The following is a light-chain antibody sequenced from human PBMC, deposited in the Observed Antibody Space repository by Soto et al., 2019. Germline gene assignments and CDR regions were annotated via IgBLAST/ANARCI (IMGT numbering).Light chain of an antibody. Sequence: EIVMTQSPATLSVSPGKRATLSCRASQSVSSNLAWYQQKPGQAPRLLIYDASTRATGIPARFSGTGSGTEFTLTISSLQSEDFALYYCQQYNFWPLYTFGQGTKLEIK. CDR1: QSVSSN. CDR2: DAS. CDR3: QQYNFWPLYT. J-gene: IGKJ2*01. V-gene: IGKV3-15*01.